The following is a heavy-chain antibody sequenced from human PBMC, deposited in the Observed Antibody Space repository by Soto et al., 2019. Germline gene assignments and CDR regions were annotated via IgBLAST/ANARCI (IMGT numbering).Heavy chain of an antibody. CDR1: GGSISSYY. J-gene: IGHJ3*02. V-gene: IGHV4-59*01. Sequence: SETLSLTCTVSGGSISSYYWSWIRQPPGKGLEWIGYISYSGSTNYNPSLKSRVTISVDTSKNQFSLKLSSVTAADTAVYYCASSSPHYDFWSGYSFWDAFDIWGQGTMVTVSS. D-gene: IGHD3-3*01. CDR2: ISYSGST. CDR3: ASSSPHYDFWSGYSFWDAFDI.